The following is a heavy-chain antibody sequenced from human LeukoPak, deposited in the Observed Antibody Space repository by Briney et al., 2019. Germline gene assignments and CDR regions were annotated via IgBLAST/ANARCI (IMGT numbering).Heavy chain of an antibody. Sequence: PGGSLRLSCAVSGFTFSNYAMSWVRQAPGKGLEWVSGVSGSGRTTVYADSVKGRFTISRDNSKSMIFLEMNSLGAEDTAVYYCAKDLLSGSGFYSWGIFDSWGQGTLVTVSS. CDR3: AKDLLSGSGFYSWGIFDS. CDR2: VSGSGRTT. D-gene: IGHD3-10*01. CDR1: GFTFSNYA. V-gene: IGHV3-23*01. J-gene: IGHJ4*02.